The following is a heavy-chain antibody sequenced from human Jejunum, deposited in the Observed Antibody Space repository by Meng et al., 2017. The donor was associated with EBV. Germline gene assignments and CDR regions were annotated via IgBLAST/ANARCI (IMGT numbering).Heavy chain of an antibody. V-gene: IGHV3-30-3*01. J-gene: IGHJ4*02. CDR1: GFTFSSYA. Sequence: QVQVVEVGGGVVQPGMSLRLSCAASGFTFSSYAMQWVRQAPGKGLEWVALISYDGSNKYYADSVKGRFTISRDSSKNTLFLQMNSLRAEDTAVYYCVREIRGYYSAYWGQGALVTVSS. CDR3: VREIRGYYSAY. D-gene: IGHD3-3*01. CDR2: ISYDGSNK.